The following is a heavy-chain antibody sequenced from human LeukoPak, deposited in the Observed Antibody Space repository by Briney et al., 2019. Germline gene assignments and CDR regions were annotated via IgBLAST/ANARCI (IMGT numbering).Heavy chain of an antibody. D-gene: IGHD6-13*01. CDR2: IRYDGSNK. J-gene: IGHJ4*02. Sequence: PGGSLRLSCTASGFTLSNHGMQWVRQAPGKGLEWVAFIRYDGSNKYYADSVEGRFTISRDNSKNTLYLQVNSLRAEDSAMYYCAQCGRDDSSSVDYWGQGTLVTVSS. V-gene: IGHV3-30*02. CDR1: GFTLSNHG. CDR3: AQCGRDDSSSVDY.